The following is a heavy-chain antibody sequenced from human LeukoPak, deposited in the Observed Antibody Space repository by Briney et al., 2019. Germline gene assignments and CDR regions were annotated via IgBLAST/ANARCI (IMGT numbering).Heavy chain of an antibody. D-gene: IGHD3-3*01. Sequence: SQTLSLTCAISGDSVSSNSAVWNWVRQSPSRGLEWLGRTFHRSKWYNDYAVFVRSRITINPDTSKNQFSLQLNSVTPEDTAVYYCTRETSLRYYDFGSGWDYWGQGTLVTVSS. V-gene: IGHV6-1*01. J-gene: IGHJ4*02. CDR1: GDSVSSNSAV. CDR3: TRETSLRYYDFGSGWDY. CDR2: TFHRSKWYN.